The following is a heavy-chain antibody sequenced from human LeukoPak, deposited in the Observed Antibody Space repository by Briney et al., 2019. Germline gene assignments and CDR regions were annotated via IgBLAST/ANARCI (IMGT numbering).Heavy chain of an antibody. J-gene: IGHJ4*02. CDR3: ARDHSSSWYPHFDY. CDR1: GFTFSSYE. Sequence: GGSLRLSCAASGFTFSSYEMNWVRQAPGKGLEWVSSISSSSSYIYYADSVKGRFTISRDNAKNSLYLQMNSLRAEDTAVYYCARDHSSSWYPHFDYWGQGTLLTVSS. D-gene: IGHD6-13*01. CDR2: ISSSSSYI. V-gene: IGHV3-21*01.